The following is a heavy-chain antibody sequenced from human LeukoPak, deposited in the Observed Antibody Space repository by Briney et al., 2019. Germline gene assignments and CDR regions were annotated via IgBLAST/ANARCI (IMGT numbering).Heavy chain of an antibody. CDR3: ARGSQQLVQYDY. CDR1: GYTFTVYY. Sequence: ASVKVSCKASGYTFTVYYMHWVRQAPGQGLEWMGWINPNSGGTNYAQKFQGWVTMTRDTSISTAYMELSRLRSDDTAVYYCARGSQQLVQYDYWGQGTLVTVSS. CDR2: INPNSGGT. V-gene: IGHV1-2*04. D-gene: IGHD6-13*01. J-gene: IGHJ4*02.